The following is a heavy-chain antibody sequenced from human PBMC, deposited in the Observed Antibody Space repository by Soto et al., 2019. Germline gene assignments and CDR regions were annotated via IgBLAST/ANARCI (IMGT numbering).Heavy chain of an antibody. CDR2: ISAYNGNT. Sequence: ASVKVSCKASGYTFTSYGISWVGQAPGQGLEWMGWISAYNGNTNYAQKLQGRVTMTTDTSTSTAYMELRSLRSDDTAVYYCASGAYYYDSSGRTAFDIWGQGTMVTVSS. D-gene: IGHD3-22*01. V-gene: IGHV1-18*01. CDR1: GYTFTSYG. J-gene: IGHJ3*02. CDR3: ASGAYYYDSSGRTAFDI.